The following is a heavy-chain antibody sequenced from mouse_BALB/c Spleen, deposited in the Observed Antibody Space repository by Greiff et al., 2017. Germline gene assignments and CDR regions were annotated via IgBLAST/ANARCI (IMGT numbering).Heavy chain of an antibody. CDR2: ISSGGSYT. CDR1: GFTFSSYG. CDR3: ARHGRGGYGSSYGY. J-gene: IGHJ2*01. V-gene: IGHV5-6*01. D-gene: IGHD1-1*01. Sequence: EVQLVESGGDLVKPGGSLKLSCAASGFTFSSYGMSWVRQTPDKRLEWVATISSGGSYTYYPDSVKGRFTISRDNAKNTLYLQMSSLKSEDTAMYYCARHGRGGYGSSYGYWGQGTTLTVSS.